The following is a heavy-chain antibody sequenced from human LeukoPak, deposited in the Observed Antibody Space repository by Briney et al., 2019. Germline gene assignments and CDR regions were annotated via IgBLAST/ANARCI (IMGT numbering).Heavy chain of an antibody. J-gene: IGHJ5*02. D-gene: IGHD2/OR15-2a*01. V-gene: IGHV4-34*01. CDR3: AREGAYSNFVNWFDT. Sequence: KPSETLSLTCAVYGGSFSGYYWSWIRQPPGKGLEWIGEINHDGSTNYNPSLKSRVTMSIDASKSQFFLTLTPVTAADTAVYYCAREGAYSNFVNWFDTWGQGTLVTVSS. CDR1: GGSFSGYY. CDR2: INHDGST.